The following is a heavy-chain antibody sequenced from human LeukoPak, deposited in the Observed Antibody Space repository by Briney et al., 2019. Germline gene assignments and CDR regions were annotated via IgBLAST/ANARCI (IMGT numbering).Heavy chain of an antibody. CDR1: GGSISSYY. CDR2: MYYSGST. J-gene: IGHJ4*02. D-gene: IGHD2-15*01. Sequence: SETLSLTCTVSGGSISSYYCSWIRQPPGKGLEWIGYMYYSGSTNYNPSLKSRATISVDMSTNQFSLKLSSVTAADTAVYYCVRSSTYHLFDDWGQGTLVTVSS. V-gene: IGHV4-59*08. CDR3: VRSSTYHLFDD.